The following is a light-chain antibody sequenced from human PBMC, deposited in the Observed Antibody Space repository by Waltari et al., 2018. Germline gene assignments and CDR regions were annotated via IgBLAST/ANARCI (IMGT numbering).Light chain of an antibody. CDR1: SSDVGNYKR. J-gene: IGLJ2*01. V-gene: IGLV2-23*02. Sequence: QSALTQPAYASGSPGPSITISCTGTSSDVGNYKRVSWYQQHPGKAPTLMIYAVSTRPSGVSDRFSGSKSGDMASLTISGLQPEDEAEYFCSSYAGSSKGVFGGGTKVSVL. CDR2: AVS. CDR3: SSYAGSSKGV.